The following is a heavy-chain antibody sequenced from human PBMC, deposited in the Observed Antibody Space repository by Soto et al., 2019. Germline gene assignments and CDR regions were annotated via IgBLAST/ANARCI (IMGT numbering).Heavy chain of an antibody. V-gene: IGHV1-69*13. CDR3: ARTALEEQLVPEYFQH. J-gene: IGHJ1*01. CDR1: GGTFSSYA. Sequence: SVKVSCKASGGTFSSYAISWVRQAPGQGLEWMGGIIPIFGTANYAQKFQGRVTITADESTSTAYMELSSLRSEDTAVYYCARTALEEQLVPEYFQHWGQGTLVTVSS. D-gene: IGHD6-13*01. CDR2: IIPIFGTA.